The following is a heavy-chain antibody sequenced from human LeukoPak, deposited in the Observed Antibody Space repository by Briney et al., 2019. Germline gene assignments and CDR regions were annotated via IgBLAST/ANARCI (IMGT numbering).Heavy chain of an antibody. CDR3: EREMNNGFDH. Sequence: GASVKVSCNASGYTFISYYIHWVRQPHGQGLELMGIIIPSGGSTSYAQRFQGRVIMTRDMSTSTVYMELSSLRSEDTAVYCCEREMNNGFDHWGQGTLVTVSS. CDR2: IIPSGGST. CDR1: GYTFISYY. D-gene: IGHD1-14*01. V-gene: IGHV1-46*01. J-gene: IGHJ4*02.